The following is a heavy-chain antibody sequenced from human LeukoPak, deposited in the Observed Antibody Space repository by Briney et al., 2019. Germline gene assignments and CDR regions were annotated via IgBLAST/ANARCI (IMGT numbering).Heavy chain of an antibody. CDR3: ARLSPYYYDSSGYYLKFTDNWFDP. J-gene: IGHJ5*02. Sequence: ASVKVSCKASGYTFTGYYMHWVRQAPGQGLEWMGWINPNSGGTNYAQKFQGRVTMTRDTSISTAYMELSRLRSDDTAVYYCARLSPYYYDSSGYYLKFTDNWFDPWGQGTLVTVSS. D-gene: IGHD3-22*01. CDR1: GYTFTGYY. CDR2: INPNSGGT. V-gene: IGHV1-2*02.